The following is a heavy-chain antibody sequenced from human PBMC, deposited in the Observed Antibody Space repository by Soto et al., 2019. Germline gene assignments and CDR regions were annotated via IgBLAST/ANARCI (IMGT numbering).Heavy chain of an antibody. J-gene: IGHJ4*02. D-gene: IGHD3-22*01. Sequence: EVQLLESGGDLIEPGGSLRLSGAASGFSFSNYGMSWVRKAPGKGLEWVTGISGSDGSTYYADSVKGRFTISRDNSKNTLYLQLNSLRAEDTAVYYCAKDRYYDSAGHSLSYFFDYWGQGTLVTVSS. CDR3: AKDRYYDSAGHSLSYFFDY. V-gene: IGHV3-23*01. CDR2: ISGSDGST. CDR1: GFSFSNYG.